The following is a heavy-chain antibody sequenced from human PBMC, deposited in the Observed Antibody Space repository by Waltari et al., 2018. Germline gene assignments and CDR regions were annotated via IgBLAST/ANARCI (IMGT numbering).Heavy chain of an antibody. CDR1: GNTFTTYA. D-gene: IGHD3-16*02. Sequence: QVQLVQSGAEVKKPGASVKVSCKASGNTFTTYAMHWVRQAPGQRLEWMGWINTGNGNTKYSQKFQDRVTITRDTSASTAYMELSSLRSEDTAVYYCARADYVCGSYRSDTNYYFDYWGQGTLVTVSS. V-gene: IGHV1-3*04. CDR3: ARADYVCGSYRSDTNYYFDY. CDR2: INTGNGNT. J-gene: IGHJ4*02.